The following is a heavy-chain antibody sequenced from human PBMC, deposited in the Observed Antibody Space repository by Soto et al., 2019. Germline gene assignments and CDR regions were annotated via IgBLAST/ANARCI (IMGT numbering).Heavy chain of an antibody. Sequence: GGSLRLSCAASGFTFSDYAMHWVRQAPGKGLEWVAVISSDGSKTYYAESVKGRFTISRDNSKNTLYQEMNSLRAEDTAVYYCARAYCSRTSCSAAPFDPWGQGTLVTVSS. CDR2: ISSDGSKT. J-gene: IGHJ5*02. CDR3: ARAYCSRTSCSAAPFDP. CDR1: GFTFSDYA. V-gene: IGHV3-30*04. D-gene: IGHD2-2*01.